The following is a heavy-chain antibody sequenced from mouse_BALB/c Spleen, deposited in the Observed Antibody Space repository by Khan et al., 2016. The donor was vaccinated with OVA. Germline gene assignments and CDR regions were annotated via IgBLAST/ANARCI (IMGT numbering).Heavy chain of an antibody. J-gene: IGHJ3*01. D-gene: IGHD1-1*01. V-gene: IGHV5-6*01. Sequence: EVELVESGGDLVKPGGSLKLSCAASGFTFSTYGMSWVRQAPDKRLEWVATVSTGGSYTYYPDSVKGRFTISRDNAKNNLYLQLSALRSEDTAMFYYTGTAYYSDREGFAYWGQGTLVTVSA. CDR1: GFTFSTYG. CDR2: VSTGGSYT. CDR3: TGTAYYSDREGFAY.